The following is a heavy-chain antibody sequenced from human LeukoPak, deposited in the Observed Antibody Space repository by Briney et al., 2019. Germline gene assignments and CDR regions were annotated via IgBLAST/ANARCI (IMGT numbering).Heavy chain of an antibody. Sequence: GESLKISCKGSGYFFASSWIGRVRQMPGKGLEWMGIIYPADSDTRYSPSFQGQVTISADKSINTAYLQWNSLKASDTAIYYCATTVAVAGGRDYWGQGTLVTVSS. J-gene: IGHJ4*02. CDR1: GYFFASSW. V-gene: IGHV5-51*01. D-gene: IGHD6-19*01. CDR2: IYPADSDT. CDR3: ATTVAVAGGRDY.